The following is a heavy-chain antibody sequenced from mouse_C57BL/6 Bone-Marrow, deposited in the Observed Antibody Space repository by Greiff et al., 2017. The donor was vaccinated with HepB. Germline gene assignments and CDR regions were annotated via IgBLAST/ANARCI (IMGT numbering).Heavy chain of an antibody. V-gene: IGHV1-76*01. Sequence: VQLVESGAELVRPGASVKLSCKASGYTFTDYYINWVKQRPGQGLEWIARIYPGSGNTYYNEKFKGKATLTAEKSSSTAYMQLSSLTSEDSAVYFCARLSHWYFDVWGTGTTVTVSS. CDR3: ARLSHWYFDV. J-gene: IGHJ1*03. CDR1: GYTFTDYY. CDR2: IYPGSGNT.